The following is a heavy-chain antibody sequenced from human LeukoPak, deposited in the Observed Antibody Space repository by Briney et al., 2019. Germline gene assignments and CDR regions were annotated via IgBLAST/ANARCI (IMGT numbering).Heavy chain of an antibody. CDR2: IRSKANSYAT. Sequence: GGSLRLSCAASGFTFSGSAMHWVRQASGKGLEWVGCIRSKANSYATAYAASVKGRFTISRDDSKNTAYLQMNSLRAEDTAVYYCAKRDRSSSSWYGAHNWFDPWGQGTLVTVSS. CDR1: GFTFSGSA. CDR3: AKRDRSSSSWYGAHNWFDP. J-gene: IGHJ5*02. D-gene: IGHD6-13*01. V-gene: IGHV3-73*01.